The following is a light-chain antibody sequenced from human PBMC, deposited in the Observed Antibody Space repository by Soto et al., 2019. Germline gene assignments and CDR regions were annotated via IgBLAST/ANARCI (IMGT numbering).Light chain of an antibody. J-gene: IGLJ2*01. CDR2: EDH. V-gene: IGLV6-57*04. CDR3: QSYDRNSVV. CDR1: SGSIASTY. Sequence: NFMLTQPHSVSESPGKTVTISCTRSSGSIASTYVQWYQQRPGSAPTTVIYEDHQRPSGVPDRFSASIDSSSNSASLTISGLKTEDEADYYCQSYDRNSVVFGGGTKLTVL.